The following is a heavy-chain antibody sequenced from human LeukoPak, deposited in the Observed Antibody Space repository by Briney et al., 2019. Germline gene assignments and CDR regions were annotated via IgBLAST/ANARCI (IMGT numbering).Heavy chain of an antibody. V-gene: IGHV3-30*02. CDR1: GFTFSSYG. CDR3: ARIAVVVPAAIEDY. Sequence: PGGSLRLSCAASGFTFSSYGMHWVRQAPGKGLEWVAFIRYDGSNKYYADSVKGRFTISRDNSKNTLYLQMNSLRAEDTAVYYCARIAVVVPAAIEDYWGQGTLVTVSS. D-gene: IGHD2-2*01. CDR2: IRYDGSNK. J-gene: IGHJ4*02.